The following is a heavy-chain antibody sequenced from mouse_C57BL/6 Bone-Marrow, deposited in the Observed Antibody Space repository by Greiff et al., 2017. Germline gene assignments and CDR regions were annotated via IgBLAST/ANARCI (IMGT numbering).Heavy chain of an antibody. CDR1: GFTFSDYY. CDR2: ISNGGGST. V-gene: IGHV5-12*01. D-gene: IGHD1-1*01. J-gene: IGHJ1*03. Sequence: EVKLMESGGGLVQPGGSLKLSCAASGFTFSDYYMYWVRQTPEKRLEWVAYISNGGGSTYYPDTVKGRFTISRDKAKNTRYLQMSRRTSEDTAMYYCARFYGRSHWYFDVWGTGTTVTVSS. CDR3: ARFYGRSHWYFDV.